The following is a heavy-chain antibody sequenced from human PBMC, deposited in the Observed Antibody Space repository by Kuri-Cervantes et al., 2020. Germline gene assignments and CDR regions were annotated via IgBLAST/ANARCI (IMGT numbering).Heavy chain of an antibody. D-gene: IGHD3-22*01. CDR2: IYYSGST. Sequence: SCTVSGGSISSGGYYWSWIRQHPGKGLEWIGYIYYSGSTYYNPSLKSRVTISVDTSKNQFSLKLSSVTAADTAVYYCARGRHYYDSSGQTKPAFDIWGQGTMVTVSS. CDR1: GGSISSGGYY. J-gene: IGHJ3*02. CDR3: ARGRHYYDSSGQTKPAFDI. V-gene: IGHV4-31*02.